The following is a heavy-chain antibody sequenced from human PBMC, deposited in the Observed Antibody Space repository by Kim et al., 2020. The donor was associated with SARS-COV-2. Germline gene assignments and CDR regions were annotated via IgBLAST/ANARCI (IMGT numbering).Heavy chain of an antibody. D-gene: IGHD6-6*01. J-gene: IGHJ6*02. CDR3: ARQYSSSSGLRAFYYYYGMDV. CDR1: GGSISSYY. V-gene: IGHV4-59*08. Sequence: SETLSLTCTVSGGSISSYYWSWIRQPPGKGLEWIGYIYYSGSTNYNPSLKSRVTISVDTSKNQFSLKLSSVTAADTAVYYCARQYSSSSGLRAFYYYYGMDVWGQGTTVTVSS. CDR2: IYYSGST.